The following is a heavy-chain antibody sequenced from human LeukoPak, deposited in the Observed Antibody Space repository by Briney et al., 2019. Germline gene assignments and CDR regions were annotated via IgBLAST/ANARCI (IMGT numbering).Heavy chain of an antibody. J-gene: IGHJ4*02. CDR3: ARHASGWYYFDY. CDR2: IYYSGST. D-gene: IGHD6-19*01. Sequence: SETLSLTCTVSGGSISSSSYYWGWIRQPPGKGLEWIGSIYYSGSTYYNPSLKSRVTISVDTSKNQFSLKLSSVTAADTAVYYCARHASGWYYFDYWGQGTLVTVSS. V-gene: IGHV4-39*01. CDR1: GGSISSSSYY.